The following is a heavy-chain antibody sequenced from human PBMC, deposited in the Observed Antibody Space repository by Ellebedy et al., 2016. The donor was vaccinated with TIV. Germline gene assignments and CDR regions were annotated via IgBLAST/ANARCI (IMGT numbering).Heavy chain of an antibody. J-gene: IGHJ5*02. V-gene: IGHV4-39*01. CDR1: GGSISRSSYY. CDR2: IYYSGST. D-gene: IGHD3-10*01. Sequence: SETLSLTCTVSGGSISRSSYYWGWIRQPPGKGLEWIGSIYYSGSTDYNPSLKSRVTISADTSKNQFSLRLSSVTAADTAVYYCARWFGELLYVRWFDPWGQGTLATVSS. CDR3: ARWFGELLYVRWFDP.